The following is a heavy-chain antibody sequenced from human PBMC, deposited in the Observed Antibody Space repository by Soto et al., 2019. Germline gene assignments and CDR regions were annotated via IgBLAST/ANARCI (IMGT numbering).Heavy chain of an antibody. CDR3: ARHGGTEYYYYYGMDV. Sequence: SETLSLTCAVSGCSISSGGYCWGWIRQPPGKALEWIGSIYYSGSTYYNPSLQSRVTISVDTSKNQFSLKLSSVTAADTAVYYCARHGGTEYYYYYGMDVWGQGTTVT. V-gene: IGHV4-39*01. J-gene: IGHJ6*02. D-gene: IGHD1-26*01. CDR1: GCSISSGGYC. CDR2: IYYSGST.